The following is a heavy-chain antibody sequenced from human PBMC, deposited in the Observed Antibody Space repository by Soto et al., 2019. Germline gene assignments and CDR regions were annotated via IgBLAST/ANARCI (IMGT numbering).Heavy chain of an antibody. CDR1: GFTFSSYG. D-gene: IGHD1-26*01. CDR2: ISYDGSNT. J-gene: IGHJ4*02. CDR3: AKEGGLSGSYYISSSYYFDY. Sequence: GGSLRLSCVASGFTFSSYGMHWDRQAPGKGLEWVAIISYDGSNTYYADSVKGRFTISRDNSKNTLYLQMNSLRAEDTSVYYCAKEGGLSGSYYISSSYYFDYWGQGTLVTVSS. V-gene: IGHV3-30*18.